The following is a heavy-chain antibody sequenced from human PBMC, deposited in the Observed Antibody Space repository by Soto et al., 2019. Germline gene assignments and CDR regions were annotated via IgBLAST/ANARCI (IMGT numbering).Heavy chain of an antibody. Sequence: GGSLRLSCAASGFTFSSYWMHWVRRAPGKGLVWVSRINSDGSSTSYADSVKGRFTISRDNAKNTLYLQMNSLRAEDTAVYYCAREADYYYYGMDVWGQGTTVTVSS. CDR1: GFTFSSYW. CDR3: AREADYYYYGMDV. CDR2: INSDGSST. J-gene: IGHJ6*02. V-gene: IGHV3-74*01.